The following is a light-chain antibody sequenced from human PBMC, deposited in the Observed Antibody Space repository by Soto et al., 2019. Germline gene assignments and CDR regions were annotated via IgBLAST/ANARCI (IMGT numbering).Light chain of an antibody. CDR1: HSVSTH. CDR3: QQYKNWPL. CDR2: GAS. J-gene: IGKJ5*01. V-gene: IGKV3-15*01. Sequence: IVVTQSPATLSVSPGETATLSCRTSHSVSTHVAWYQQRPGQAPRLLLYGASTRATGVPARFSGTGGGTEFTLTISSLQSEDFAVYFCQQYKNWPLLGHGTRLEIK.